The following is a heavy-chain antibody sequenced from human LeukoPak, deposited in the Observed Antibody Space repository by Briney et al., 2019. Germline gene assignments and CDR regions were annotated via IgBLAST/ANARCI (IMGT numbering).Heavy chain of an antibody. CDR3: AKGTHSSSWHWYDP. CDR2: IDSSGDVI. Sequence: GGSLRLSCAASGFTVSSNYMSWVRQAPGKGLEWLSYIDSSGDVIYYADSVKGRFTISRDNAKNSLYLQMNSLRAEDTAVYYCAKGTHSSSWHWYDPWGQGTLVTVSS. D-gene: IGHD6-13*01. J-gene: IGHJ5*02. V-gene: IGHV3-11*01. CDR1: GFTVSSNY.